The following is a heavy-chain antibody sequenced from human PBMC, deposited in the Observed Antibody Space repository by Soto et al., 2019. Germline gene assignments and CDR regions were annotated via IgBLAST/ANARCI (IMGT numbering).Heavy chain of an antibody. CDR1: GGSISSSSYY. CDR2: IYYSGST. J-gene: IGHJ4*02. V-gene: IGHV4-39*01. Sequence: SETLSLTCTVSGGSISSSSYYWGWIHQPPGKGLEWIGSIYYSGSTYYNPSLKSRVTISVDTSKNQFSLKLSSVTAADTAVYYCARPSGTHPFFDYWGQGTLVTVSS. CDR3: ARPSGTHPFFDY. D-gene: IGHD1-26*01.